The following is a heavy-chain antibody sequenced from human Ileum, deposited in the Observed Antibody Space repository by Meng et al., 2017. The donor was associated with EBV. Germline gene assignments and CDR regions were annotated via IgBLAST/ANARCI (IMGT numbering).Heavy chain of an antibody. D-gene: IGHD2-2*01. J-gene: IGHJ4*02. CDR2: ISSSGSTK. CDR3: ATELVPADLLGH. V-gene: IGHV3-11*01. Sequence: QVWGPGGGLGQAGGSRSLSCAVSAFTVSDYHMSWIRQAPGKGLEWISYISSSGSTKYYADSVKGRFTISRDNAKNSLYLQMNSLRAEDTAVYYCATELVPADLLGHWGQGALVTVSS. CDR1: AFTVSDYH.